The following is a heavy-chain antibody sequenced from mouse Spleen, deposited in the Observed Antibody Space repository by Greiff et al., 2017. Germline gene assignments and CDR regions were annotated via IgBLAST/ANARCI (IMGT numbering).Heavy chain of an antibody. J-gene: IGHJ2*01. D-gene: IGHD2-14*01. V-gene: IGHV5-17*02. CDR3: ARNYRFFDY. CDR2: ISSGSSTI. CDR1: GFTFSSFG. Sequence: DVQLVESGGGLVQPGGSRKLSCAASGFTFSSFGMHWVRQAPEKGLEWVAYISSGSSTIYYADTVKGRFTISRDNPKNTLFLQMTSLRSEDTAMYYCARNYRFFDYWGQGTTLTVSS.